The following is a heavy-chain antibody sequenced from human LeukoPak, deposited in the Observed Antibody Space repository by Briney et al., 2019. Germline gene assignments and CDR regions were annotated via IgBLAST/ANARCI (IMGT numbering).Heavy chain of an antibody. J-gene: IGHJ4*02. CDR2: ISGSGGST. CDR3: VKDDGWVQYAN. Sequence: GGSLRLSCATSGFSFSSYAMSWVRQAPGKGLEWVSAISGSGGSTYYADSVKGRFTISRDNSKNTLYLQMNSLSAEDAAVYYCVKDDGWVQYANWGQGTLVTVSS. V-gene: IGHV3-23*01. CDR1: GFSFSSYA. D-gene: IGHD5-24*01.